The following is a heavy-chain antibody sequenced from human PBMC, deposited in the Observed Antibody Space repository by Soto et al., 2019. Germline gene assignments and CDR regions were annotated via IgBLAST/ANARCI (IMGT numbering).Heavy chain of an antibody. Sequence: PGGSVRLSCAASGFTFSSYDMHWVRQATGKGLEWVSAIGTAGDTYYPGSVKGRFTISRENAKNSLYLQMNSLRAGDTAVYYCARSPPGGYHYYYGLDVWGQGTTVTVSS. CDR3: ARSPPGGYHYYYGLDV. CDR1: GFTFSSYD. V-gene: IGHV3-13*04. CDR2: IGTAGDT. D-gene: IGHD3-16*02. J-gene: IGHJ6*02.